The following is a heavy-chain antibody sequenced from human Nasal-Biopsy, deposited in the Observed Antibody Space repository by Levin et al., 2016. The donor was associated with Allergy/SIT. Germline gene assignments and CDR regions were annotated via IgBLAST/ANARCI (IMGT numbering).Heavy chain of an antibody. Sequence: GESLKISCAASGFTFTKYWMNWVRQAPGKGLEWVANINPDGSEGRYVDSVRGRFTISRDNAKNSVYLQMSSLRAEDSALYYCATWEAVLTSKNYWGQGTLVTVSS. CDR1: GFTFTKYW. D-gene: IGHD1-26*01. CDR2: INPDGSEG. CDR3: ATWEAVLTSKNY. V-gene: IGHV3-7*01. J-gene: IGHJ4*02.